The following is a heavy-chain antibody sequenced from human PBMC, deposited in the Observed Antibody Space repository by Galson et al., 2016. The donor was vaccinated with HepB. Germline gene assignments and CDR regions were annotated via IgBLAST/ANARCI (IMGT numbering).Heavy chain of an antibody. J-gene: IGHJ4*02. CDR3: AKDGSYTVELHGDFEY. V-gene: IGHV3-9*01. D-gene: IGHD2-21*01. CDR1: GFTLSHYA. Sequence: SLRLSCAASGFTLSHYAMHWVRQAPDKGLEWVAGISGGGANIAYADSVKGRFTISRDNANNSLYLQMNSLSGEDTALYYCAKDGSYTVELHGDFEYWGQGTLVTVSS. CDR2: ISGGGANI.